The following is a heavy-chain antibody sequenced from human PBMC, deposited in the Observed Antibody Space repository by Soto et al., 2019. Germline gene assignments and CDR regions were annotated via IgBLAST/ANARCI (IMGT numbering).Heavy chain of an antibody. V-gene: IGHV5-10-1*01. J-gene: IGHJ6*02. Sequence: EVQLVQSGAEVKKPGESLRISCKGSGYSFTSYWISWVRQMPGKGLEWMGRIDPSDSYTNYSPSFQGHVTISADKSISTAYLQWSSLKASDTAMYYCARDYDILTGYYMRHYYYYYGMDVWGQGTTVTVSS. CDR2: IDPSDSYT. D-gene: IGHD3-9*01. CDR3: ARDYDILTGYYMRHYYYYYGMDV. CDR1: GYSFTSYW.